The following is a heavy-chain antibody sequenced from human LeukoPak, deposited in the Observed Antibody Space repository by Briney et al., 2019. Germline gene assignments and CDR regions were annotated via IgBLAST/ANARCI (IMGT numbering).Heavy chain of an antibody. D-gene: IGHD1-26*01. CDR3: ARDRAPYGWYSRTHGGHAFDI. J-gene: IGHJ3*02. Sequence: GGSLRLSCAASGFTFSSYGMHWVRQAPGKGLEWVAVIWYDGSNKYYADSVKGRFTISRDNSKNTLYLQMNSLRAEDTAVYYCARDRAPYGWYSRTHGGHAFDIWGQGTMVTVSS. CDR2: IWYDGSNK. CDR1: GFTFSSYG. V-gene: IGHV3-33*01.